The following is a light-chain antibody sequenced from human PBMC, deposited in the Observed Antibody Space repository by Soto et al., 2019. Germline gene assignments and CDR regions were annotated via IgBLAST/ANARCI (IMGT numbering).Light chain of an antibody. J-gene: IGKJ1*01. CDR2: GAS. CDR1: QSVSSSY. CDR3: QQYGSSPRT. V-gene: IGKV3-20*01. Sequence: EIVLTQSPGTLSLYPGERATLSCRASQSVSSSYLAWYQQKPGQAPRLLIYGASSRATGIPDRFSGSGSGTDFTLTISRLEPEEFAVYYCQQYGSSPRTFGQGTKVEIK.